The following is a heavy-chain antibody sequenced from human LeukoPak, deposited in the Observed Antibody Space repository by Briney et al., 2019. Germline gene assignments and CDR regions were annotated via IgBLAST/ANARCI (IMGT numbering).Heavy chain of an antibody. D-gene: IGHD3-16*02. Sequence: SETLSLTCTVSGGSISSYYWSWIRQPPGKGLEWIVYIYYSGSTNYNPSLKSRVTISVDTSKNQFSLKLSSVTAADTAVYYCARDNLMITFGGVIGGFDPWGQGTLVTVSS. CDR1: GGSISSYY. J-gene: IGHJ5*02. CDR3: ARDNLMITFGGVIGGFDP. V-gene: IGHV4-59*01. CDR2: IYYSGST.